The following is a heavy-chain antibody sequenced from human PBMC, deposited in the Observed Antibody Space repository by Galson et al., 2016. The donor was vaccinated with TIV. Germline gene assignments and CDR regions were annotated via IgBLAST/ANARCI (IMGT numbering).Heavy chain of an antibody. CDR2: MNPNSGNT. D-gene: IGHD4-17*01. V-gene: IGHV1-8*01. CDR3: ARSGDYGDY. CDR1: GYTFLSYD. Sequence: SVKVSCKASGYTFLSYDINWVRQATGQGLEWMGWMNPNSGNTGYAQKFRGRVTMTRNTSVRTAYMEPSSLRSEDTAVYYCARSGDYGDYWGQGTLVTVSS. J-gene: IGHJ4*02.